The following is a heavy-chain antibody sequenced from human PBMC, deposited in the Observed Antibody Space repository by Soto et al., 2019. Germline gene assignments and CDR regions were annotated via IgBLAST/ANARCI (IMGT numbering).Heavy chain of an antibody. CDR1: GFTFSSYA. Sequence: QVQLVESGGGVVQPGRSLRLSCAASGFTFSSYAMHWVRQAPGKVLEWVAVISYDGSNKYYADSVKGRFTISRDNSKNTLYLQMNSLRAEDTAVYYCARDSIAVAENNWFDPWGQGTLVTVSS. CDR2: ISYDGSNK. J-gene: IGHJ5*02. CDR3: ARDSIAVAENNWFDP. D-gene: IGHD6-19*01. V-gene: IGHV3-30-3*01.